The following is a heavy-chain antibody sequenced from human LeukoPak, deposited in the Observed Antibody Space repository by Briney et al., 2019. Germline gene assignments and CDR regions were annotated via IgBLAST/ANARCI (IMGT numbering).Heavy chain of an antibody. CDR1: GSTFSRFW. J-gene: IGHJ4*02. Sequence: GGSLRLSCAAPGSTFSRFWMSWVRQAPGKGLEWVADIKQDGSEKYYVDSVKGRFTISRDNAKNSLYLQMNSLRAEDTAVFYCARDGTYTDYDPDFDIWGQGTLVTVSS. D-gene: IGHD5-12*01. CDR3: ARDGTYTDYDPDFDI. CDR2: IKQDGSEK. V-gene: IGHV3-7*04.